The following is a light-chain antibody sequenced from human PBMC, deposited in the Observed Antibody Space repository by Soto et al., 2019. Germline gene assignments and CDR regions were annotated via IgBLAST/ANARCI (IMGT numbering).Light chain of an antibody. Sequence: SVLTQPPSASGSPGQSVTISCTGTSSDVGGYNYVSWYQHHPGKAPKLMIYEVSKRPSGVPDRFSGSKSGNTASLTISGLQAEDEADYYCFSHRSGDSHVFGTGTKVTVL. J-gene: IGLJ1*01. V-gene: IGLV2-8*01. CDR3: FSHRSGDSHV. CDR1: SSDVGGYNY. CDR2: EVS.